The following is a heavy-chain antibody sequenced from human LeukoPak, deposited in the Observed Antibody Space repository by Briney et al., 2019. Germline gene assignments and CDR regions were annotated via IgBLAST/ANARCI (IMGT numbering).Heavy chain of an antibody. J-gene: IGHJ6*03. Sequence: ASVKVSCKVSGYTLTELSMHWVRQAPGKGLEWMGGFDPEDGETNYAQKFQGRVTMTEDTSTDTAYMELSSLRSEDTAVYYCATGVIRYYYYYYMDVWGKGTTVTVSS. V-gene: IGHV1-24*01. CDR1: GYTLTELS. CDR3: ATGVIRYYYYYYMDV. D-gene: IGHD3-16*02. CDR2: FDPEDGET.